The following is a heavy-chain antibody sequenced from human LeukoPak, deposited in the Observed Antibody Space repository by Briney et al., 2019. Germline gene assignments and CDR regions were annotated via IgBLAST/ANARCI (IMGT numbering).Heavy chain of an antibody. D-gene: IGHD5-24*01. CDR2: IFYSGST. CDR1: GGSISSSSYY. J-gene: IGHJ4*02. V-gene: IGHV4-39*01. CDR3: ATGDRRWLQLDH. Sequence: PSETLSLTCTVSGGSISSSSYYWGWIRQPPGKGLEWNGSIFYSGSTYYNPSLKSRVTISVDTSKNQFSLKLSSVTAADTAVYYCATGDRRWLQLDHWGQGTLVTVSS.